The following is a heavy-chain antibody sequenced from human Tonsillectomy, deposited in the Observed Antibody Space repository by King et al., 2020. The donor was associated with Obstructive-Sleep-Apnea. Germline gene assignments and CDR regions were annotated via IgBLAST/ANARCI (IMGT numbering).Heavy chain of an antibody. Sequence: VQLVESGAELKKPGASVKVSCKASGYTFISYGISWVRQAPGQGLEWMGWISPYNGNTNYAQKLQGRVTMTTDTSTSTAYMELRSLRSYDTAVYYCVRDRDSSCYYFGDINWFDPWGQGTLVTVSS. CDR1: GYTFISYG. J-gene: IGHJ5*02. V-gene: IGHV1-18*04. CDR2: ISPYNGNT. D-gene: IGHD3-22*01. CDR3: VRDRDSSCYYFGDINWFDP.